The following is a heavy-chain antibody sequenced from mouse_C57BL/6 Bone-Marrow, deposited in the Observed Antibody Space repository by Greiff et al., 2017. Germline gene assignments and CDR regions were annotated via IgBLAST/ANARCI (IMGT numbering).Heavy chain of an antibody. V-gene: IGHV5-4*03. CDR2: ISDGGSYT. Sequence: DVMSVESGGGLVKPGGSLKLSCAASGFTFSSYAMSWVRQTPEKRLEWVATISDGGSYTYYPDNVKGRFTISRDNAKNNLYLQMSHLKSEDTAMYYCARYGSSSFAYWGQGTLVTVSA. D-gene: IGHD1-1*01. CDR1: GFTFSSYA. J-gene: IGHJ3*01. CDR3: ARYGSSSFAY.